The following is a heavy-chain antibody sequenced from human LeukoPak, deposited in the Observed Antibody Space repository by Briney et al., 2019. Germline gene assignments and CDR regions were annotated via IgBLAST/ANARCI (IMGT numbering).Heavy chain of an antibody. CDR3: ARGDIVVVPATDY. CDR1: GYTFTGYY. CDR2: INPNSGGT. J-gene: IGHJ4*02. D-gene: IGHD2-2*01. V-gene: IGHV1-2*02. Sequence: GASVKVSCKASGYTFTGYYMHWVRRAPGQGLEWMGWINPNSGGTNYAQKFQGRVTMARDTSISTAYMELSRLRSDDTAVYYCARGDIVVVPATDYWGQGTLVTVSS.